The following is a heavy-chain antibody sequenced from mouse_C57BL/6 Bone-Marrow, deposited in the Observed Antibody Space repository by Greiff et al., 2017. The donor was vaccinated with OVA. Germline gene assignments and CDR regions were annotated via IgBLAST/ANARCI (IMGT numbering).Heavy chain of an antibody. CDR3: ARPGDYDVDPDY. CDR2: IYPRSGNT. Sequence: QVQLQQSGAELARPGASVKLSCKASGYTFTSYGISWVKQRTGQGLEWIGEIYPRSGNTYYNEKFKGKATLTADKSSSTAYMELRSLTSEDSAVDFCARPGDYDVDPDYWGQGTTLTVSS. CDR1: GYTFTSYG. V-gene: IGHV1-81*01. D-gene: IGHD2-4*01. J-gene: IGHJ2*01.